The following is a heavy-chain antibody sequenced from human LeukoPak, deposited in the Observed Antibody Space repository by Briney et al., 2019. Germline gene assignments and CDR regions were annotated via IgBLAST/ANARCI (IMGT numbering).Heavy chain of an antibody. CDR1: GFTFRSYG. V-gene: IGHV3-23*01. D-gene: IGHD3-10*01. CDR2: MSGSGVNT. J-gene: IGHJ4*02. CDR3: ASSGSLDY. Sequence: SGGSLRLSCAASGFTFRSYGMSWVRQAPGKGLEWVSGMSGSGVNTDYADSVKGRFTISRDNAKNSLYLQMNSLRAEDTAVYYCASSGSLDYWGQGTLVTVSS.